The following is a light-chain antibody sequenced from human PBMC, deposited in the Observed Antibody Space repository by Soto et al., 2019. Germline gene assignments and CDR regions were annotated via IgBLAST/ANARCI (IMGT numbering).Light chain of an antibody. CDR2: KAS. CDR3: QHYNSYSEA. J-gene: IGKJ1*01. CDR1: QSISNW. V-gene: IGKV1-5*03. Sequence: DIQMTQSPSTLSASVGDRVTITCRASQSISNWLAWYQQKPGKAPKLLIYKASSLESGVPSRFSGSGSGTEFTLTFSSLQPDDFATYYCQHYNSYSEAFGQVTKVEL.